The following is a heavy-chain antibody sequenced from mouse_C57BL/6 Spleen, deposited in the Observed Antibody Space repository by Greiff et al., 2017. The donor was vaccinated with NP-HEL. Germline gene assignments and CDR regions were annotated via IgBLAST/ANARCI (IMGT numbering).Heavy chain of an antibody. D-gene: IGHD2-4*01. CDR3: ARVGDYDVYYAMDY. CDR2: IHPNSGST. CDR1: GYTFTSYW. Sequence: QVQLQQSGAELVKPGASVKLSCKASGYTFTSYWMHWVKQRPGQGLEWIGMIHPNSGSTNYNEKFKSKATLTVDKSSSTAYMQLSSLTSEDSAVYYCARVGDYDVYYAMDYWGQGTSVTVSS. J-gene: IGHJ4*01. V-gene: IGHV1-64*01.